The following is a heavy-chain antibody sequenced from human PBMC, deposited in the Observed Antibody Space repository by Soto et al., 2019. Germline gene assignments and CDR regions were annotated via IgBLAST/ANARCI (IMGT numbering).Heavy chain of an antibody. Sequence: TLSLTCAVSGGSISSGGYSWSWIRQPPGKGLEWIGYIYHSGSTYYNPSLKSRVTISVDRSKNQFSLKLSSVTAADTAVFYCSRGPPLLWGQGTLVTVSS. V-gene: IGHV4-30-2*01. D-gene: IGHD3-10*01. CDR2: IYHSGST. CDR3: SRGPPLL. J-gene: IGHJ4*02. CDR1: GGSISSGGYS.